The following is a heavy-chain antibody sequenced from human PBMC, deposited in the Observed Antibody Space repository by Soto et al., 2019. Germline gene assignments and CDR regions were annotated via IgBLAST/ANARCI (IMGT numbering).Heavy chain of an antibody. D-gene: IGHD3-10*01. Sequence: ASVKVSCKATGYTFTSNYMHWVRQAPGQGLEWMGIINPRGGSTSYAQKVQSRVTMHRDTLARIVYMELSSMISEDTVVYYCARGERIGYYSSGSYRDAFVNCCQGTRFT. CDR1: GYTFTSNY. V-gene: IGHV1-46*01. CDR3: ARGERIGYYSSGSYRDAFVN. CDR2: INPRGGST. J-gene: IGHJ3*02.